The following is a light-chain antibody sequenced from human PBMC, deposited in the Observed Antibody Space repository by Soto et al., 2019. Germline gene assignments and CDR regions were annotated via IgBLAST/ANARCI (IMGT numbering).Light chain of an antibody. Sequence: DIQMTQSPSSLSASVGDRVTITCRASQSISSYLNWYQQKPGKAPKLLIYAASSLQSGVPSRFSGSGSGTDFTLTISSLQPEDFATYYCQQSDTLWTFGQGTKVDIK. J-gene: IGKJ1*01. CDR2: AAS. CDR3: QQSDTLWT. CDR1: QSISSY. V-gene: IGKV1-39*01.